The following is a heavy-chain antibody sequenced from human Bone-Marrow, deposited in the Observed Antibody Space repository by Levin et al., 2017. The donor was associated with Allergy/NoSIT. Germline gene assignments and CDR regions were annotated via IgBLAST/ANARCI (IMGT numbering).Heavy chain of an antibody. J-gene: IGHJ6*02. CDR3: ARGRVGHGLDV. Sequence: GSLRLSCTVSGGSFGSYYWTWVRQPPGKGLEWIGYIYSSGRTNYNRSLKSRLTISVDTSKNQFSLNLTSLTAADTAIFYCARGRVGHGLDVWGQGTTVIVSS. CDR1: GGSFGSYY. CDR2: IYSSGRT. V-gene: IGHV4-59*01. D-gene: IGHD3-10*01.